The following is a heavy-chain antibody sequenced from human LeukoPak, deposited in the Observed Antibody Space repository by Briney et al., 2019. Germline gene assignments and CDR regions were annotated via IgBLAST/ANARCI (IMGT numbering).Heavy chain of an antibody. J-gene: IGHJ4*02. Sequence: ASVKVSCKASGYTFTSYYMHWVRQAPGQGLEWMGIINPSGGSTSYAQQFQGRVTMTRDTSTSTVYMELSSLRSEDTAVYYCARSYRRAGSYYSDLNYWGQGTLVTVSS. D-gene: IGHD1-26*01. CDR3: ARSYRRAGSYYSDLNY. CDR2: INPSGGST. V-gene: IGHV1-46*01. CDR1: GYTFTSYY.